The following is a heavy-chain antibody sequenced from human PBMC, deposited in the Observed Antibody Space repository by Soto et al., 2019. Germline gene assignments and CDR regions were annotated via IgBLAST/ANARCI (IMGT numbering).Heavy chain of an antibody. CDR1: GFTFSSYG. CDR3: ARQYYDFWSGYLRDYYYYMDV. V-gene: IGHV3-33*01. Sequence: GGSLRLSCAASGFTFSSYGMHWVRQAPGKGLEWVAVIWYDGSNKYYADSVKGRFTTSRDNSKNTLYLQMNSLRAEDTAVYYCARQYYDFWSGYLRDYYYYMDVWGKGTTVTVSS. J-gene: IGHJ6*03. CDR2: IWYDGSNK. D-gene: IGHD3-3*01.